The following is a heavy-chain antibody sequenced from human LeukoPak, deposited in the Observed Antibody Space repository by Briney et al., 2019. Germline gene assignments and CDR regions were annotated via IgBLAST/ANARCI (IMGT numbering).Heavy chain of an antibody. V-gene: IGHV4-39*01. D-gene: IGHD3-22*01. CDR1: GGSISSSRYY. CDR2: IYYSGST. Sequence: SSETLSLTCSVSGGSISSSRYYWGWIRQPPGKGLEWIGSIYYSGSTYYNPSLKSRVTISVDTSKNQFSLKLSSVSAADTAVYYCAGGGDYYDSSGYPHCWGQGTLVTVSS. CDR3: AGGGDYYDSSGYPHC. J-gene: IGHJ4*02.